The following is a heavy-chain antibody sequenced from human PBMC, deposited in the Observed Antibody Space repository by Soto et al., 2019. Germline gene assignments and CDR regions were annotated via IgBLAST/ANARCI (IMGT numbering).Heavy chain of an antibody. D-gene: IGHD3-3*01. CDR1: GFTFSSYS. CDR3: AREGLSGYYYYYGMDV. J-gene: IGHJ6*02. CDR2: ISSSSSTI. V-gene: IGHV3-48*02. Sequence: PGGSLRLSCAASGFTFSSYSMNWVRQAPGKGLEWVSYISSSSSTIYYADSVKGRLTISRDNAKNSLYLQMNSLRDEDTAVYYCAREGLSGYYYYYGMDVWGQGTTVTVSS.